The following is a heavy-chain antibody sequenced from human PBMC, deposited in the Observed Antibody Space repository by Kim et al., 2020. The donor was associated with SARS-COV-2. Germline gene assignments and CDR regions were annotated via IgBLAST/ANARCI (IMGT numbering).Heavy chain of an antibody. V-gene: IGHV3-13*01. CDR2: IGTSGDT. D-gene: IGHD3-22*01. CDR1: GFTFSDYD. J-gene: IGHJ4*02. CDR3: VRWSYDTSGYYFNDY. Sequence: GGSLRLSCAASGFTFSDYDMYWVRQGAGKGLEWVSGIGTSGDTYYSGSVKGRFTISRENAKNSLFLQMNSLRAGDTAVYYCVRWSYDTSGYYFNDYWGQGTGVTVSS.